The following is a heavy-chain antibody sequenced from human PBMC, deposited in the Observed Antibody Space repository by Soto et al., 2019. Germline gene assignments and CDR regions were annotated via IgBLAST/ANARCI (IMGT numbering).Heavy chain of an antibody. D-gene: IGHD5-18*01. V-gene: IGHV4-39*01. CDR3: ARGGYSSRHLQGY. Sequence: LQMMSVTCSVSDGSISSSSYYWGRIRQPPGKGLEWIGSIYYSGSTYYNPSLKSRVTISVDTSKNQFSLKLSSVTAADTAVYYCARGGYSSRHLQGYWGQGTLVTVSS. CDR2: IYYSGST. CDR1: DGSISSSSYY. J-gene: IGHJ4*02.